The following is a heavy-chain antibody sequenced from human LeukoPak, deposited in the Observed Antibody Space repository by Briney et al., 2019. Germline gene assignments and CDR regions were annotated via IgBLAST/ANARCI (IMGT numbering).Heavy chain of an antibody. CDR1: RFTFSXXX. CDR2: ISYDGSNK. J-gene: IGHJ4*02. V-gene: IGHV3-30*18. CDR3: AKTGNYNWNGFDY. Sequence: PGGSLRLSCAASRFTFSXXXXXWVRQAPGKXLXXXAIISYDGSNKYYADSVKGRFTISRDNSKNTLYLQMNSLRVEDSAVYYCAKTGNYNWNGFDYWGQGTLVTVSS. D-gene: IGHD1-20*01.